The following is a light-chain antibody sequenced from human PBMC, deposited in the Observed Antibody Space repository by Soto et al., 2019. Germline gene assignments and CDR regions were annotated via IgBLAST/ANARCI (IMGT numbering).Light chain of an antibody. J-gene: IGLJ1*01. CDR1: SSNIGSNT. CDR3: AAWDDSLNGHV. CDR2: SNN. V-gene: IGLV1-44*01. Sequence: QSVLTQPPSASGTPVQRVTISCSGSSSNIGSNTVNWYQHLPGTAPKVLIYSNNQRPSGVPDRFSGSKSGTSGSLAISGLQSEDEADYYCAAWDDSLNGHVFGTGTKVTVL.